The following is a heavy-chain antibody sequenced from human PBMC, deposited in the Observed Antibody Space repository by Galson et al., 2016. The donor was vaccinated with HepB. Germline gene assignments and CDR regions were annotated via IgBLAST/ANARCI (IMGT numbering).Heavy chain of an antibody. CDR3: ARSFKGAP. D-gene: IGHD1-26*01. J-gene: IGHJ5*02. CDR2: ITYSGNT. V-gene: IGHV4-61*01. Sequence: ETLSLTCTVSGGSVTSGPNYWSWVRQPPGKGLEWIGYITYSGNTLYTPSLKSRVTISVDTAKNQISLKVNSVTAADTAVYYCARSFKGAPWGQGTLVTVSS. CDR1: GGSVTSGPNY.